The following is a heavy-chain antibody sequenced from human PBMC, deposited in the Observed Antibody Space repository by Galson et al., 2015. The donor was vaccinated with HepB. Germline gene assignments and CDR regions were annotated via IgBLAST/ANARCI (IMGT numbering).Heavy chain of an antibody. CDR2: ISAYNGNT. J-gene: IGHJ5*02. CDR1: GYTFTSYG. D-gene: IGHD3-3*01. Sequence: QSGAEVKKPGASVKVSCKASGYTFTSYGISWVRQAPGQGLEWMGWISAYNGNTNYAQKLQGRVAMTTDTSTSTAYMELRSLRSDDTAVYYCARKGGDFWSGYSDVWFDPWGQGTLVTVSS. CDR3: ARKGGDFWSGYSDVWFDP. V-gene: IGHV1-18*01.